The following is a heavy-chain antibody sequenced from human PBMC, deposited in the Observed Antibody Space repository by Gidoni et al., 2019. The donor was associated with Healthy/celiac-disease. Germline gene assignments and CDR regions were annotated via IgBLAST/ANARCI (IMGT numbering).Heavy chain of an antibody. CDR3: ATAAYSSSFDY. Sequence: QVQLVQSGAEVKTPGASVKVSCKFSGYTLTQLSMHWLRQAPGKGLEWMGGFDPEDGETIYAQKFQGRVTRTEDTSTDTAYMELSSLRSEDTAVYYCATAAYSSSFDYWGQGTLVTVSS. J-gene: IGHJ4*02. CDR2: FDPEDGET. CDR1: GYTLTQLS. D-gene: IGHD6-13*01. V-gene: IGHV1-24*01.